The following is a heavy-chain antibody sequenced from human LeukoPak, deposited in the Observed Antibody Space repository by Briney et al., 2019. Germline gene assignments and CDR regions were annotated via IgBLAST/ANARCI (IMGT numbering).Heavy chain of an antibody. D-gene: IGHD3-22*01. CDR2: IYPGDSDT. CDR3: ARQYYDSSGSNWFDP. J-gene: IGHJ5*02. V-gene: IGHV5-51*01. Sequence: GESLKISCKASGYSFTNYWIGWMRQMPGKGLEWMGIIYPGDSDTRYSPSFQGQVTISADKSISTAYLQWSSLKASDTAMYYCARQYYDSSGSNWFDPWGQGTLVTVSS. CDR1: GYSFTNYW.